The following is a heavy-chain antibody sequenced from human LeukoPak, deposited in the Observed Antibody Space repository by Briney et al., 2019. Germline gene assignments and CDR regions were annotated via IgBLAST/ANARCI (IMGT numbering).Heavy chain of an antibody. D-gene: IGHD2-2*01. J-gene: IGHJ1*01. V-gene: IGHV1-8*01. CDR1: GYTFTSYD. CDR3: ARTPSGYCSSTSCRTFQH. CDR2: MNPNSGNT. Sequence: VASVKVSCKASGYTFTSYDINWVRQATGQGLEWMGWMNPNSGNTGYAQKFQGRVTITRNTSISTAYMELSSLRSEDTAVYYCARTPSGYCSSTSCRTFQHWGQGILVTVSS.